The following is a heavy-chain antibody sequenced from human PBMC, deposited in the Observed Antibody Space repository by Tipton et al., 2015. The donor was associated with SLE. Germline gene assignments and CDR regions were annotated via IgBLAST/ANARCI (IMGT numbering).Heavy chain of an antibody. D-gene: IGHD7-27*01. J-gene: IGHJ5*02. CDR2: IYTSGST. V-gene: IGHV4-61*02. CDR3: ARLGFWFDP. CDR1: GGSISSGSYY. Sequence: LRLSCTVSGGSISSGSYYWSWIRQPAGKGLEWIGRIYTSGSTNYNPSLKSRVTISVGTSKNQFSLKLSSVTAADTAVYYCARLGFWFDPWGQGTLVTVSS.